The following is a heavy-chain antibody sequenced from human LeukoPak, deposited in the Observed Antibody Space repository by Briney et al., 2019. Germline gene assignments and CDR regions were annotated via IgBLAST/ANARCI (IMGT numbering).Heavy chain of an antibody. CDR3: AKAPLPAADYWYFDL. CDR2: IRYDGSNK. D-gene: IGHD2-2*01. V-gene: IGHV3-30*02. Sequence: GGSLRLSCAASGFTFSSYGMHWVRQAPGKGLEWVAFIRYDGSNKYYADSVKGRFTISRDNSKNTLYLQVNSLRAEDTAVYYCAKAPLPAADYWYFDLWGRGTLVTVSS. CDR1: GFTFSSYG. J-gene: IGHJ2*01.